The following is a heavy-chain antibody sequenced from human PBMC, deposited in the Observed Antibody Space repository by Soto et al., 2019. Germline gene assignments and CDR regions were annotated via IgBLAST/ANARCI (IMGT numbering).Heavy chain of an antibody. CDR2: IYFRGST. V-gene: IGHV4-39*01. Sequence: QLQLQESGPGLVKPSETLSLTCSVSGDSINSDKYYWGWIRQPPGKGLEWIGSIYFRGSTYYNPSLQHRVTISLGKSKRQLALKLNSVPAADSAVYFCARLEGLATISYYFDFWGQGALVTVSS. CDR1: GDSINSDKYY. J-gene: IGHJ4*02. CDR3: ARLEGLATISYYFDF. D-gene: IGHD3-9*01.